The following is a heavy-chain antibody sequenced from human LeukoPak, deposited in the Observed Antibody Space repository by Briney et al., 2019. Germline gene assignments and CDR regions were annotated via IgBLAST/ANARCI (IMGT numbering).Heavy chain of an antibody. CDR1: GYTLSRYG. V-gene: IGHV1-18*01. J-gene: IGHJ4*02. Sequence: ASVKVSCKASGYTLSRYGISWVRQAPGQGLEWMGWISPYNGNVNYAHQLQDRVTMTTDTSTGTAYMEVRSLRSDDTAVYYCARGWFDTTAYHHPFDYWGQGTLVTVSS. CDR2: ISPYNGNV. CDR3: ARGWFDTTAYHHPFDY. D-gene: IGHD3-9*01.